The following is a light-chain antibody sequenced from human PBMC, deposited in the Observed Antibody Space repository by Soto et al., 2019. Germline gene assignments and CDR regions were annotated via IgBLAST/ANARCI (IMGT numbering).Light chain of an antibody. V-gene: IGKV3-20*01. Sequence: EIGLTQSPGTLSLSPGERATLSCRASQSVSSSSYLACYQQKPGQAPRLLLYGASSRATGIPERFSGSGSATDFTLTISRLEPEDFAVYYCRQYGSSPSYTFGQGTKLEIK. CDR1: QSVSSSSY. CDR3: RQYGSSPSYT. J-gene: IGKJ2*01. CDR2: GAS.